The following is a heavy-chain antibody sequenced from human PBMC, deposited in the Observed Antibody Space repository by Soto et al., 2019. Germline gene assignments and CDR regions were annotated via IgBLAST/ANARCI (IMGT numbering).Heavy chain of an antibody. D-gene: IGHD4-17*01. V-gene: IGHV3-30*18. CDR1: GFTFSSYG. J-gene: IGHJ6*03. CDR2: ISYDGSNK. CDR3: AKDPAHTVTTIIHYMDV. Sequence: QVQLVESGGGVVQPGRSLRLSCAASGFTFSSYGMHWVRQAPGKGLEWVAVISYDGSNKYYADSVKGRFTISRDNSKNTLYLQMNSLRAEDTAVYYCAKDPAHTVTTIIHYMDVWGKGTTVTVSS.